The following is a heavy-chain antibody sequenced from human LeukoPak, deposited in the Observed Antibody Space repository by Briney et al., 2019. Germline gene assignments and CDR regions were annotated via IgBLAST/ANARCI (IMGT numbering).Heavy chain of an antibody. J-gene: IGHJ4*02. CDR3: VKDRKPDSRYNFDY. V-gene: IGHV3-33*07. Sequence: TGGSLRLSCATSGFTFNRFGMYWVRQAPGKGLEWVAVIWYDGSNKDYADSVKGRFTISRDNSKNMLYLQMNSLRAEDTATYYCVKDRKPDSRYNFDYWGQGTLVTVSS. D-gene: IGHD5-12*01. CDR2: IWYDGSNK. CDR1: GFTFNRFG.